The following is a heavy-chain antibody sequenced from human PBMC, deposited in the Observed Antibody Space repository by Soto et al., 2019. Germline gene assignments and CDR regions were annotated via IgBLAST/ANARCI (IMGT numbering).Heavy chain of an antibody. Sequence: GGSLRLSCTASGFTFGDYAMSWFRQAPGKGLEWVGFIRSKAYGGTTEYAASVKGRFTISRDDSKSIAHLQMNSLKTEDTAVYYCAFRGVLYQAGGDVWGQGTTVTVSS. D-gene: IGHD3-16*01. CDR1: GFTFGDYA. CDR3: AFRGVLYQAGGDV. CDR2: IRSKAYGGTT. V-gene: IGHV3-49*03. J-gene: IGHJ6*02.